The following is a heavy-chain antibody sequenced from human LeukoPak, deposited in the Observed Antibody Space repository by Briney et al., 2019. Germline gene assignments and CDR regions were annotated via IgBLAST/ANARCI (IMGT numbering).Heavy chain of an antibody. Sequence: SCKASGYTFTGYYMHWVRQAPGKGLEWVARLVYDARSDYANSVKGRFSISRDDSKNTLFLDMSNLRVEDTALYYCARDLSAAFDFWGQGVLVTVSS. CDR2: LVYDARSD. CDR1: GYTFTGYY. CDR3: ARDLSAAFDF. J-gene: IGHJ4*02. V-gene: IGHV3-33*01. D-gene: IGHD6-19*01.